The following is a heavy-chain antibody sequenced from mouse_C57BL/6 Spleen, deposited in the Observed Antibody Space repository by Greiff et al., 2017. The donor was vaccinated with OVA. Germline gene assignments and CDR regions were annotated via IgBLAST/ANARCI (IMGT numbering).Heavy chain of an antibody. CDR3: ARGGYDGYLYAMDY. D-gene: IGHD2-3*01. CDR1: GYAFSSSW. J-gene: IGHJ4*01. CDR2: LYPGDGDT. V-gene: IGHV1-82*01. Sequence: QVQLHQSGPELVKPGASVKISCKASGYAFSSSWMNWVKQRPGKGLEWIGRLYPGDGDTNYNGKFKGKATLTADKSSSTAYMQLSSLTSEDSAVYFFARGGYDGYLYAMDYWGQGTSVTVSS.